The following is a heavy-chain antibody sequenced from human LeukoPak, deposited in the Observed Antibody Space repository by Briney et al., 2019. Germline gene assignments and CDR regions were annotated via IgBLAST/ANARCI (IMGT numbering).Heavy chain of an antibody. CDR3: ASSDCSGGSCYPFDY. CDR1: GGTFSSYT. CDR2: IIPILGIA. V-gene: IGHV1-69*02. Sequence: SVKVSCKASGGTFSSYTISWVRQAPGQGLEWMGRIIPILGIANYAQKFQGRVTITADKSTSTAYMELSSLRSEDTAVCYCASSDCSGGSCYPFDYWGQGTLVTVSS. D-gene: IGHD2-15*01. J-gene: IGHJ4*02.